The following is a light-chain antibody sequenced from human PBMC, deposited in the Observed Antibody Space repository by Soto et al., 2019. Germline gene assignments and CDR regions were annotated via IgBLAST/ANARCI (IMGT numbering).Light chain of an antibody. CDR2: GAS. J-gene: IGKJ4*01. CDR1: QDINSY. Sequence: DIQMTQSPSSLSASVGARVTITCRASQDINSYLNWYQQKPGKAPKLLIYGASSLHSGVPSRFSGSESGTDFTLTISSLQPDDSAIYYCQQTYTTRALTFGGGTKVDI. V-gene: IGKV1-39*01. CDR3: QQTYTTRALT.